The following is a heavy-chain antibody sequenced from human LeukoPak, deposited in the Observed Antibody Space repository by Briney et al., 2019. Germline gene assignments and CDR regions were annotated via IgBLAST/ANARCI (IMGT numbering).Heavy chain of an antibody. CDR3: ARAVKQQLPKGLDY. Sequence: GASVKVSCKASGYTFSSYAISWVRQAPGQGLEWMGGIIPIFDTGNYAQKFQGRLTITADESTSTAYMELSSLRSEDTAVYYCARAVKQQLPKGLDYWGQGTLVTVSS. J-gene: IGHJ4*02. V-gene: IGHV1-69*13. CDR1: GYTFSSYA. D-gene: IGHD6-13*01. CDR2: IIPIFDTG.